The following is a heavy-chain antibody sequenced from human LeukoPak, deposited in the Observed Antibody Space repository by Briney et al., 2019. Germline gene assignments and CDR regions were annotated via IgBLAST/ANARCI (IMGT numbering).Heavy chain of an antibody. D-gene: IGHD1-14*01. CDR3: ARDTNHRLLDPYYFDY. V-gene: IGHV6-1*01. CDR1: GDSVSSNSAA. CDR2: TYYRSKWYN. J-gene: IGHJ4*02. Sequence: SQTLSLTCAISGDSVSSNSAAWNWIRQSPSRGLEWLGRTYYRSKWYNDYAVSVKSRITINPDTSKNQFSLQLNSVTPEDAAVYYCARDTNHRLLDPYYFDYWGQGTLVTVSS.